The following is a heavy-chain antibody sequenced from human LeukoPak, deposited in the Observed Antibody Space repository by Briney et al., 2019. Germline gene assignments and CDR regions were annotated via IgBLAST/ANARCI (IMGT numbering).Heavy chain of an antibody. Sequence: PSETLSLTCTVSGGSISSYYWSWIRQPPGRGLEWIGYIYYSGSTNYNPSLKSRVTISVDTSKNQFSLRLSSVTAADTAVYYCARDLNWNDAYWGQGTLVTVSS. CDR3: ARDLNWNDAY. CDR1: GGSISSYY. V-gene: IGHV4-59*01. J-gene: IGHJ4*02. D-gene: IGHD1-1*01. CDR2: IYYSGST.